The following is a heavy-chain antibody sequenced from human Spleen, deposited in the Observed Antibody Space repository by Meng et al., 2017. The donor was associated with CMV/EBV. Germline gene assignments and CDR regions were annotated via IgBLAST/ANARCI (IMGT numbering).Heavy chain of an antibody. CDR1: FPDYY. CDR3: ATPGGYCSSTSCPATPNY. V-gene: IGHV1-2*02. CDR2: ISPNSGGT. J-gene: IGHJ4*02. Sequence: FPDYYMHWVRQAPGQGLEWMGWISPNSGGTNYAQKFQGRVTMTRDTSISTAYMELSRLRSDDTAVYYCATPGGYCSSTSCPATPNYWGQGTLVTVSS. D-gene: IGHD2-2*01.